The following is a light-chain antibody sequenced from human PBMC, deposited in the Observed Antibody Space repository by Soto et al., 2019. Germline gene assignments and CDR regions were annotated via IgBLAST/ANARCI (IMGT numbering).Light chain of an antibody. J-gene: IGKJ5*01. CDR2: AAS. Sequence: DIQMTQSPSSLSASVGDRVTITCRASQSSSNYLNWYQQKPGKAPKLLIHAASSLQSGVPSRFSGSGSGTDFTLTISSLHSEDFATYYCQHSYSSPPTFGQGTRLEIK. CDR1: QSSSNY. CDR3: QHSYSSPPT. V-gene: IGKV1-39*01.